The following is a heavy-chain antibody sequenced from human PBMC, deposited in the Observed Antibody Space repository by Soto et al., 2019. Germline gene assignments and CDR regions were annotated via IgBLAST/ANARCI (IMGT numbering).Heavy chain of an antibody. CDR3: ARYCSGGSCHWSGDAFDI. CDR1: GYTFTSYG. Sequence: GASVKVSCKASGYTFTSYGISWVRQAPGQGLEWMGWISAYNGNTNYAQKLQGRVTMTTDTSTSTAYMELRSLRSDDTAVYYCARYCSGGSCHWSGDAFDIWGQGTMVTVSS. V-gene: IGHV1-18*01. CDR2: ISAYNGNT. J-gene: IGHJ3*02. D-gene: IGHD2-15*01.